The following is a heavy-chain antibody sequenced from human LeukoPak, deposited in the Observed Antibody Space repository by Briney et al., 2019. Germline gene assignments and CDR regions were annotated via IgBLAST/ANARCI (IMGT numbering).Heavy chain of an antibody. CDR1: GYTFTTYA. V-gene: IGHV1-3*04. Sequence: ASVTVSCKASGYTFTTYAIHWVRQAPGQRLEWMGWISTYNDGRKYSPKFQGTVTITTDTSASTAYLELSSLRSEDTAVYYCARDRSSFSYAFDIWGQGTMVTVSS. CDR2: ISTYNDGR. CDR3: ARDRSSFSYAFDI. D-gene: IGHD6-6*01. J-gene: IGHJ3*02.